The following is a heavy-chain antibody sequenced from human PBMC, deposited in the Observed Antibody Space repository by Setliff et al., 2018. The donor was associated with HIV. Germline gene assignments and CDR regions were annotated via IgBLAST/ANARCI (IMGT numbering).Heavy chain of an antibody. D-gene: IGHD3-3*01. J-gene: IGHJ5*02. V-gene: IGHV3-23*01. CDR1: GFTFSFHA. Sequence: QPGGSLRLSCAASGFTFSFHAMTWVRQAPGKGLEWVSGINGDGDSTYYADSVKGRFTVSRDNSKDTLTLQMNDLRAEDTGLYYCAKDYTTTFWEYNWFDLWGQGTLVTVSS. CDR2: INGDGDST. CDR3: AKDYTTTFWEYNWFDL.